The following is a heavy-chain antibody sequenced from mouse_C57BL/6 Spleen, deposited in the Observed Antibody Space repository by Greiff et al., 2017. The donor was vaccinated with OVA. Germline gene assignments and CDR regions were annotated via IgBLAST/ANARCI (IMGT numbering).Heavy chain of an antibody. Sequence: EVQLQQSGPELVKPGASVKISCKASGYSFTGYYMNWVKQSPEKSLEWIGEINPSTGGTTYNQKFKAKATLTVDKSSSTAYMQLKSLTSEDSAVYYCARLQLGAMDYWGQGTSVTVSS. D-gene: IGHD4-1*02. CDR2: INPSTGGT. J-gene: IGHJ4*01. CDR1: GYSFTGYY. CDR3: ARLQLGAMDY. V-gene: IGHV1-42*01.